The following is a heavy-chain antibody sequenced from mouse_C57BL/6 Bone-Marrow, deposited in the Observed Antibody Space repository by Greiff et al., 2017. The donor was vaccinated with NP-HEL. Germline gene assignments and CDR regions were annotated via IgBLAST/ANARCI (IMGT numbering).Heavy chain of an antibody. V-gene: IGHV1-18*01. CDR3: ARSRVYGSSAWFAY. CDR2: INPNNGGT. D-gene: IGHD1-1*01. Sequence: VQLKQSGPELVKPGASVKIPCKASGYTFTDYNMDWVKQSHGKSLEWIGDINPNNGGTIYNQKFKGKATLTVDKSSSTAYMELRSLTSEDTAVYYCARSRVYGSSAWFAYWGQGTLVTVSA. CDR1: GYTFTDYN. J-gene: IGHJ3*01.